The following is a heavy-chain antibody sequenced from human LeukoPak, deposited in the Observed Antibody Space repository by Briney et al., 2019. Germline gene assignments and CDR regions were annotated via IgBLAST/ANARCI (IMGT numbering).Heavy chain of an antibody. CDR2: INHSGST. Sequence: GSLRLSCAASGFTFSNAWMAWVRQAPGKGLEWIGEINHSGSTNYNPSLKSRVTISVDTSKNQFSLKLSSVTAADTAVYYCARVVAVAGRDYWGQGTLVTVSS. J-gene: IGHJ4*02. CDR1: GFTFSNAW. D-gene: IGHD6-19*01. V-gene: IGHV4-34*01. CDR3: ARVVAVAGRDY.